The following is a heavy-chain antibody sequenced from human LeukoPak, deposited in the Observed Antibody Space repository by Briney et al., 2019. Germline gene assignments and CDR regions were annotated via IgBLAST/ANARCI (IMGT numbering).Heavy chain of an antibody. V-gene: IGHV3-23*01. D-gene: IGHD3-10*01. CDR2: ISGSGGST. J-gene: IGHJ5*02. CDR3: ARETMVRGVTTWLDP. CDR1: GFTFSSYA. Sequence: GGSLRLSCAASGFTFSSYAMNWVRQAPGKGLEWVSGISGSGGSTYYADSVKGRFTISRDNSKNTVYLQMTSLRAEDTAVYYCARETMVRGVTTWLDPWGQGTLVTVSS.